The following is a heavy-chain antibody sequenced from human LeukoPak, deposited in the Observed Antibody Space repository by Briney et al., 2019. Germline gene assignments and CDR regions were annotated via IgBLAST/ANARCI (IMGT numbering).Heavy chain of an antibody. Sequence: GESLKISCKGSGYTFTTYWIGWVRQMPGKGLEWMGIIYPGDSDPRYSPSFQGQVTISADKSISTAYLQWSSLKASHSAIYYCSRHGLGSSWFGFDYWGQGTLVTVSS. J-gene: IGHJ4*02. CDR2: IYPGDSDP. CDR3: SRHGLGSSWFGFDY. CDR1: GYTFTTYW. D-gene: IGHD6-13*01. V-gene: IGHV5-51*01.